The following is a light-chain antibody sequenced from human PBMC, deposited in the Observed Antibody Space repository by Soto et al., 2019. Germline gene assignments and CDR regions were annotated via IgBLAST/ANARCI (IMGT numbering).Light chain of an antibody. CDR3: SSFISSSTIV. CDR1: SSDVGDYKY. J-gene: IGLJ1*01. Sequence: QSALTQPASVSGAPGQSITISCTGTSSDVGDYKYVSWYQKHPGKAPKALIYEVSNRPSDVSLRFSGSKSGTTAFLTISGLQAEDEADDYCSSFISSSTIVFGSGTKLTVL. V-gene: IGLV2-14*01. CDR2: EVS.